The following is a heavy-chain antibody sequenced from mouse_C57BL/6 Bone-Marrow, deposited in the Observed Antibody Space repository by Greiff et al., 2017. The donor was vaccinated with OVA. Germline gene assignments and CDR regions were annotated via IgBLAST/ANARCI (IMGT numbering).Heavy chain of an antibody. CDR1: GFNIKDDY. V-gene: IGHV14-4*01. CDR2: IDPENGDT. CDR3: TREGAAQATGAMDY. J-gene: IGHJ4*01. D-gene: IGHD3-2*02. Sequence: EVMLVESGAELVRPGASVKLSCTASGFNIKDDYMHWVKQRPEQGLEWIGWIDPENGDTEYASKFQGKATITADTSSNTAYLQLSSLTSEDTAVYYCTREGAAQATGAMDYWGQGTSVTVSS.